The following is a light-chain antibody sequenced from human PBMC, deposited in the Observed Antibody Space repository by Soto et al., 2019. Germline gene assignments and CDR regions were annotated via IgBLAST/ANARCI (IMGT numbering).Light chain of an antibody. J-gene: IGKJ1*01. Sequence: ETLMTQSPATLSVSPGERATLSCRASQSVNNNLAWYQQKLGQAPRVLIYGASTRATGIPARFTGSGSGTEFIRTITSLQSEDSAVYYCQEYNTLPWTFGQGTKVEFK. CDR1: QSVNNN. CDR2: GAS. V-gene: IGKV3-15*01. CDR3: QEYNTLPWT.